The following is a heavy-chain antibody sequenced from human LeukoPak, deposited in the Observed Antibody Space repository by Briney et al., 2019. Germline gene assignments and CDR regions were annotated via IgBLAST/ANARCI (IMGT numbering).Heavy chain of an antibody. D-gene: IGHD6-19*01. Sequence: GGSLRLSCAASGYTFSDYYMSWIRQAPGKGLEWVSYISSSSSYTNYADSVKGRFTISRDNAKNSLYLQMNSLRAEDTAVYYCASGKQWLVGGDAFDIWGQGTMVTVSS. CDR3: ASGKQWLVGGDAFDI. CDR1: GYTFSDYY. V-gene: IGHV3-11*06. CDR2: ISSSSSYT. J-gene: IGHJ3*02.